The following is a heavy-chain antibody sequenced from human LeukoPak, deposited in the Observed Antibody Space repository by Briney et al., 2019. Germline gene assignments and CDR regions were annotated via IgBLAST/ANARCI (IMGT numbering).Heavy chain of an antibody. V-gene: IGHV3-11*01. CDR1: GFTFSDYY. J-gene: IGHJ5*02. CDR3: ARGTHNNFP. D-gene: IGHD1-1*01. CDR2: VSNTGSPM. Sequence: GGSLRLSCAASGFTFSDYYMSWIRQAPGKGLEWVSHVSNTGSPMYYADSVKGRFTISRDNPKNSLFLQMNSLRAEDTAVYYCARGTHNNFPWGQGTLVTVSS.